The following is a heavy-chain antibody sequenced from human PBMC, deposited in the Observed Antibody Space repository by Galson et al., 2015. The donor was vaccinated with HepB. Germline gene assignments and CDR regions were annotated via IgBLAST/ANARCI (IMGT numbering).Heavy chain of an antibody. D-gene: IGHD2-2*01. CDR3: ARPSSTSSRHYYYYMDV. J-gene: IGHJ6*03. CDR2: IWYGGSNK. Sequence: SLRLSCAASGFTFSSYGMHWVRQAPGEGLEWVAVIWYGGSNKYYADSVKGRFTISRDNSKNTLYLQMNSLRAEDTAVYYCARPSSTSSRHYYYYMDVWGKGTTVTVSS. V-gene: IGHV3-33*01. CDR1: GFTFSSYG.